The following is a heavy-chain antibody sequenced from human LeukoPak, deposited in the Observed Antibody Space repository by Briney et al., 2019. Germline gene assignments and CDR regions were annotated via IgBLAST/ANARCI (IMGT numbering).Heavy chain of an antibody. D-gene: IGHD2-15*01. V-gene: IGHV1-18*01. J-gene: IGHJ4*02. CDR3: AWLGYCSGGSCYSSFDY. CDR2: ISAYNGNT. Sequence: GASVKVSCNASGYIFTTYGISWVRQAPGQGLEWMGCISAYNGNTNYAQKLQGRVTMTTDTSTSTAYMELRSLRSDDTAVYYCAWLGYCSGGSCYSSFDYWGQGTLVTVSS. CDR1: GYIFTTYG.